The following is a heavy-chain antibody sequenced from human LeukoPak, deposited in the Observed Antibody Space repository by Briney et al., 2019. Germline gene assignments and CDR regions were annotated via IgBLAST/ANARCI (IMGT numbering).Heavy chain of an antibody. Sequence: GGSLRLSCAASGFXFSCYAMSWVRQAPGKGREWVSPISGSGGGTYYADSVKGRFTISRDNSKNTLYLQTNSLRAEDTAVYYCAKMSAKHLYYGDYIDYWGQGTLVTVSS. CDR2: ISGSGGGT. CDR1: GFXFSCYA. J-gene: IGHJ4*02. CDR3: AKMSAKHLYYGDYIDY. D-gene: IGHD4-17*01. V-gene: IGHV3-23*01.